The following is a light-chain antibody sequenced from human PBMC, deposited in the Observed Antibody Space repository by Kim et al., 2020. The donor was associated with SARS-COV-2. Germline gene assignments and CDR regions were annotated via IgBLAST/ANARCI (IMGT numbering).Light chain of an antibody. CDR1: QTVDRN. V-gene: IGKV3-15*01. CDR2: RAS. Sequence: EIVMTQSPATLSVSPGERVTLSCRASQTVDRNLAWYQQKGGQPPRLLIYRASTRATDIPDRFSGSGSGTKFPLPIHSLRSEDSGNYYLQQFSKWPLTFRGGTKVDIK. J-gene: IGKJ4*01. CDR3: QQFSKWPLT.